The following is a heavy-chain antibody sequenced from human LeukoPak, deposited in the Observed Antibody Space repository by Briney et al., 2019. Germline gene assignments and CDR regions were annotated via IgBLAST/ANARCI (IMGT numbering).Heavy chain of an antibody. J-gene: IGHJ4*02. V-gene: IGHV4-39*01. Sequence: SETLSLTCSASGGSISSSSYYWGWVRQPPGKGLEWIGSIYYSGHTYYNPSLKSRVTISEDTSKNQFSLKLSSVTAADTAVYYCARRDAAAGRRIDYWGQGTLVTVSS. D-gene: IGHD6-13*01. CDR1: GGSISSSSYY. CDR2: IYYSGHT. CDR3: ARRDAAAGRRIDY.